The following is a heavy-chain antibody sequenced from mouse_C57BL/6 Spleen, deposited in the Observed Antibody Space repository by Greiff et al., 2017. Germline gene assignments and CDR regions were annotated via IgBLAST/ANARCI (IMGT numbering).Heavy chain of an antibody. CDR1: GYSFTDYN. CDR2: INPNYGTT. V-gene: IGHV1-39*01. CDR3: ARAKSYDGYFLWYFDV. J-gene: IGHJ1*03. D-gene: IGHD2-3*01. Sequence: VQLQQPGPELVKPGASVKISCKASGYSFTDYNMNWVKQSTGKSLEWIGVINPNYGTTSYNQKFKGKATLTVDKSSSTAYMQLNSLTSEDAAVYYCARAKSYDGYFLWYFDVWGTGTTVTVSS.